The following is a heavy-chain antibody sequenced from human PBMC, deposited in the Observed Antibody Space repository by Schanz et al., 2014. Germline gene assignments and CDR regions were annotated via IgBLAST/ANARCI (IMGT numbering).Heavy chain of an antibody. CDR1: GFTFSDYS. CDR3: ARIGGSVFDY. V-gene: IGHV3-48*04. Sequence: EVHLLESGGGLVQPGGSLRLSCAASGFTFSDYSMNWVRQAPGKGPEWVSYIGNGGVTIYYADSVKGRFTISRDNSKNSLYLQMNSLRAEDTAVYYCARIGGSVFDYWAQGTLVTVSS. CDR2: IGNGGVTI. D-gene: IGHD3-10*01. J-gene: IGHJ4*02.